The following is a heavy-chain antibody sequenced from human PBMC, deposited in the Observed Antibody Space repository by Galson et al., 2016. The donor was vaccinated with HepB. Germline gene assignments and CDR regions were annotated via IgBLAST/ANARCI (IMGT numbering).Heavy chain of an antibody. CDR2: IYSSGNT. J-gene: IGHJ4*02. CDR3: ARGTDFSILY. Sequence: ETLSLTCSVSGDSISSGGYHWIWIRQHPGKGPEWIGYIYSSGNTYYNPSLKSRITISLDMSKNQFSLKVNSVTAADTAIYHCARGTDFSILYWGQGTLVTVSS. CDR1: GDSISSGGYH. V-gene: IGHV4-31*03. D-gene: IGHD4-11*01.